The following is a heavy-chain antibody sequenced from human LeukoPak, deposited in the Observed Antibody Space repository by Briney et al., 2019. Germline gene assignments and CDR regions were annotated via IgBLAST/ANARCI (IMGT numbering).Heavy chain of an antibody. D-gene: IGHD6-6*01. Sequence: GGSLRLSCVASGFVFSNYWMSWVRQAPGKGLEWVANIKPDGTEKYYVDSLKGRFTISRDNTKNSLYLQMSSLRVEDTAVYYRARGGNSSWDYWGQGALVTVSS. CDR2: IKPDGTEK. J-gene: IGHJ4*02. V-gene: IGHV3-7*01. CDR1: GFVFSNYW. CDR3: ARGGNSSWDY.